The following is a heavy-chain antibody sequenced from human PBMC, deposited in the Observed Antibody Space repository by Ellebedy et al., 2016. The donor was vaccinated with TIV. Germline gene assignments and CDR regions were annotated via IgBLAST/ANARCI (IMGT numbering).Heavy chain of an antibody. CDR3: ARMHEYSNYHPLDL. CDR1: GYRFTNSW. CDR2: IYPGDSDT. D-gene: IGHD4-11*01. V-gene: IGHV5-51*01. Sequence: GESLKISXKGSGYRFTNSWIAWVRQKPGKGLEWLGIIYPGDSDTKYSPSFQGQVTISADTSINAAYLQWNILEVSDTATYYCARMHEYSNYHPLDLWGQGTVVTVSS. J-gene: IGHJ3*01.